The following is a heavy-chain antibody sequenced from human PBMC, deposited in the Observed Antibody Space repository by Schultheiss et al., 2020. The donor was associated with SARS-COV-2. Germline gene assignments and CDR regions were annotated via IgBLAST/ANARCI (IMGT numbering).Heavy chain of an antibody. CDR3: ARLGSDYYFYMDV. CDR2: VYSSGST. CDR1: GASISSHY. D-gene: IGHD7-27*01. J-gene: IGHJ6*03. V-gene: IGHV4-4*08. Sequence: SQTLSLTCTVSGASISSHYWSWIRQPPGKGLEWIAYVYSSGSTSYNPSLQSRVIIAVDTSKNQFSLKLNSVTAADTAVYFCARLGSDYYFYMDVWGKGTTVTVSS.